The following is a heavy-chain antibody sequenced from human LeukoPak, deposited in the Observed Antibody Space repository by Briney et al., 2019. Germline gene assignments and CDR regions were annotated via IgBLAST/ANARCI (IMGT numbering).Heavy chain of an antibody. Sequence: GRSLRLSCAASGFTFSSYAMHWVRQAPGKGLEWVAVISYDGSNKYYADSVKGRFTISRDNSKNTLYLQMNSLRAEDTAVYYCARDESSGWYYFDYWGQGTLVTVSS. D-gene: IGHD6-19*01. CDR1: GFTFSSYA. CDR3: ARDESSGWYYFDY. V-gene: IGHV3-30-3*01. CDR2: ISYDGSNK. J-gene: IGHJ4*02.